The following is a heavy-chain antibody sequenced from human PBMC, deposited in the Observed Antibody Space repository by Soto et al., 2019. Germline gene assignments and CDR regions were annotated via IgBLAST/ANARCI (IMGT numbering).Heavy chain of an antibody. CDR2: INPNSGGT. D-gene: IGHD3-10*01. CDR1: GYTFTGYY. V-gene: IGHV1-2*04. J-gene: IGHJ6*02. CDR3: ARHETDGSGSYYKLSEALYYYYGMDV. Sequence: ASVKVSCKASGYTFTGYYMHWVRQAPGQGLEWMGWINPNSGGTNYAQKFQGWVTMTRDTSISTAYMELSRLRSDDTAVYYCARHETDGSGSYYKLSEALYYYYGMDVWGQGTTVTVSS.